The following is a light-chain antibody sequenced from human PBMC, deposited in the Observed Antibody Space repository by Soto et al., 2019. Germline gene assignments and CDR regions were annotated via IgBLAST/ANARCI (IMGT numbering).Light chain of an antibody. CDR2: DVS. CDR1: SSDVGGYNY. Sequence: QSALTQPASVSGSPGQSITISCTGTSSDVGGYNYVSWYQQHPGKAPKLMIYDVSNRPSGVSNRFSGSKSGNTASLTISGLQAEDEADYYCSSYTSSSLWVFGGGTKLT. J-gene: IGLJ3*02. V-gene: IGLV2-14*01. CDR3: SSYTSSSLWV.